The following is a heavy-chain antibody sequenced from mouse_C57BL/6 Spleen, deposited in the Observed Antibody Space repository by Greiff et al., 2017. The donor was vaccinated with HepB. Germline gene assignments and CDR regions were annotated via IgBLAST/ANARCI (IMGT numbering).Heavy chain of an antibody. CDR2: ISSGGDYI. D-gene: IGHD2-12*01. CDR1: GFTFSSYA. J-gene: IGHJ2*01. Sequence: EVQRVESGEGLVKPGGSLKLSCAASGFTFSSYAMSWVRQTPEKRLEWVAYISSGGDYIYYADTVKGRFTISRDNARNTLYLQMSSLKSEDTAMYYCTRGTYYKGYYFDYWGQGTTLTVSS. V-gene: IGHV5-9-1*02. CDR3: TRGTYYKGYYFDY.